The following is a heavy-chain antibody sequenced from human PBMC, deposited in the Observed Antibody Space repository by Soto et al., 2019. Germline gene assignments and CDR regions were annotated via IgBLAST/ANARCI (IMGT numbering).Heavy chain of an antibody. CDR3: ARRIAARIYYYYGMDV. CDR2: IYHSGST. D-gene: IGHD6-6*01. V-gene: IGHV4-4*02. J-gene: IGHJ6*02. Sequence: XETLSLTCAVSGGSISSSNWWRWVRQPPGKGLEWIGEIYHSGSTNYNPSLKSRVTISVDKSKNQFSLKLSSVTAADTAVYYCARRIAARIYYYYGMDVWGQGTTVTVSS. CDR1: GGSISSSNW.